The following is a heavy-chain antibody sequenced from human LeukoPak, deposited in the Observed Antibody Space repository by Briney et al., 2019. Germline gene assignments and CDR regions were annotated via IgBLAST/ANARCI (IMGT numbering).Heavy chain of an antibody. D-gene: IGHD2-2*01. V-gene: IGHV4-34*01. CDR3: ARGDLVPVYYYYGMDV. CDR2: INHSGST. Sequence: PSETLSLTCAVYGGSFSGYYWSWIRQPPGKGLEWIGEINHSGSTNYNPSLKSRVTISVDTSKNQFSLKLSSVTAADTAVYYCARGDLVPVYYYYGMDVWGQGTTVTVSS. J-gene: IGHJ6*02. CDR1: GGSFSGYY.